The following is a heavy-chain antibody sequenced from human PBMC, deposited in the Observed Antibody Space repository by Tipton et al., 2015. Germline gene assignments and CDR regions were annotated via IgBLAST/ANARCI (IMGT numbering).Heavy chain of an antibody. Sequence: TLSLTCNVSGDAISSHYWSWIRQPPGKGLEWIGSVSYSGSTKYNPSLQSRVIILVDMSKNQFSLKLNSVTAADTAMYYCARDNYRGYCPGESCFNWFDPWGQGTLVTVSS. CDR3: ARDNYRGYCPGESCFNWFDP. CDR1: GDAISSHY. J-gene: IGHJ5*02. V-gene: IGHV4-59*11. D-gene: IGHD2-15*01. CDR2: VSYSGST.